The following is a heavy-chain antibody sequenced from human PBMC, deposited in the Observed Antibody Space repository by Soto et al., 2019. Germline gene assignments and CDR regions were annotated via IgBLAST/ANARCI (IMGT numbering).Heavy chain of an antibody. CDR3: ARFDSPRIYDSSGYYPEHDY. Sequence: QVQLVQSGAEVKKPGASVKVSCKASGYTFTSYDINWVRQATGQGLECMGWMNPNSGNTGYAQKFQGRVTMTRNTSISTAYMELSSLRSEDTAVYYCARFDSPRIYDSSGYYPEHDYWGQGTMVTVSS. V-gene: IGHV1-8*01. CDR1: GYTFTSYD. CDR2: MNPNSGNT. D-gene: IGHD3-22*01. J-gene: IGHJ4*02.